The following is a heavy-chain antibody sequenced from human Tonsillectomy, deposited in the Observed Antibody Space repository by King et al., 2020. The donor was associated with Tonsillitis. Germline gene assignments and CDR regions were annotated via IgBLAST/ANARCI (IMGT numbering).Heavy chain of an antibody. Sequence: VQLVESGGGLVQPGGSLRLSCAASGFSFGDWWMHWVRQAPGKGLVWVSRINSDGSGTGYADSVKGRFTISRDNAKNTLFLQMNSLRVEDTAVYYCTRPAGGTRDAFAVWGQGTMVAVSS. V-gene: IGHV3-74*01. J-gene: IGHJ3*01. CDR3: TRPAGGTRDAFAV. CDR2: INSDGSGT. CDR1: GFSFGDWW. D-gene: IGHD4-23*01.